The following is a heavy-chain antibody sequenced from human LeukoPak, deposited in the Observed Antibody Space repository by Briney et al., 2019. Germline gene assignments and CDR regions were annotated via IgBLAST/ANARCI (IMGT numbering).Heavy chain of an antibody. Sequence: GGSLRLSCAASGFTFSSYEMNWVRQAPGKGLEWVSYISSSGNPIYYPGSVKGRFTISRENAKNSLYLQMNSLRAGDTAVYYCARGAVALAFDIWGQGTMVTVSS. D-gene: IGHD6-19*01. J-gene: IGHJ3*02. CDR3: ARGAVALAFDI. V-gene: IGHV3-48*03. CDR2: ISSSGNPI. CDR1: GFTFSSYE.